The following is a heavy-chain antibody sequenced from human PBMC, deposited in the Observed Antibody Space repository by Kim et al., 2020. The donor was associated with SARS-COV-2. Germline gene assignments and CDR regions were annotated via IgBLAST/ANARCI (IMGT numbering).Heavy chain of an antibody. CDR2: ISYDGSNK. V-gene: IGHV3-30-3*01. J-gene: IGHJ4*02. CDR3: ARERADEVQLVPGLIDY. D-gene: IGHD6-6*01. CDR1: GFTFSSYA. Sequence: GGSLRLSCAASGFTFSSYAMHWVRQAPGKGLEWVAVISYDGSNKYYADSVKGRFTISRDNSKNTLYLQMNSLRAEDTAVYYCARERADEVQLVPGLIDYWGQGTLVTVSS.